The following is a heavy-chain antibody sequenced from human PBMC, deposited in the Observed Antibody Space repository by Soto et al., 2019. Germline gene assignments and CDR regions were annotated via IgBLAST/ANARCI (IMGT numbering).Heavy chain of an antibody. CDR1: GLTLRSASYY. J-gene: IGHJ4*02. V-gene: IGHV4-31*03. CDR2: IYYNGST. CDR3: ARYRISGSWSKFDY. D-gene: IGHD6-13*01. Sequence: QVLLQESGPGLMKPSQTLSLTCTVSGLTLRSASYYWSWIRQHPGKGLEWVGNIYYNGSTYYSPSLKSRVTLWVDTSKNQFSLRLASVTAADTAVYYCARYRISGSWSKFDYWGQGTLVTVSS.